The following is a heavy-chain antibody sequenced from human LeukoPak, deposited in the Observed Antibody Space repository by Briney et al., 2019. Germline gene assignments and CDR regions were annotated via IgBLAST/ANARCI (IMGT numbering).Heavy chain of an antibody. Sequence: SQTLSLTCTVSGGSISSGSHYWGWIRQHPGKGLEWIGYIYYSGSTYYNPSLRSRVNISVDTSKNQFSLKLNSVTAADTAVYYCARAPYGSGSYYDDANWFDPWGQGTLVTVSS. D-gene: IGHD3-10*01. CDR2: IYYSGST. CDR1: GGSISSGSHY. J-gene: IGHJ5*02. V-gene: IGHV4-31*03. CDR3: ARAPYGSGSYYDDANWFDP.